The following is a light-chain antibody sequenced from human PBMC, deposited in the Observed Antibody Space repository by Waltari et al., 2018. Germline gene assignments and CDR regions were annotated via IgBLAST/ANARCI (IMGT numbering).Light chain of an antibody. CDR3: QHYLRLPVT. V-gene: IGKV3-20*01. Sequence: EIVLTQSPGTLSLSLGERATVSCRASQSVSRALAWYQQKPGQAPRLLIYGASTRATGIPDRFSGSGSGTDFSLTISRVEPDDFAVYYCQHYLRLPVTFGQGTKVEI. J-gene: IGKJ1*01. CDR2: GAS. CDR1: QSVSRA.